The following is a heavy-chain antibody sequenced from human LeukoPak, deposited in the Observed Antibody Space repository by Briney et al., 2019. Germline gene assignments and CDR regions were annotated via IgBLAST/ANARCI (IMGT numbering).Heavy chain of an antibody. CDR2: ISSSSSYI. D-gene: IGHD3-22*01. CDR1: GFTFSSYS. CDR3: AREMRGRYYDSSGYPDDAFNI. V-gene: IGHV3-21*01. Sequence: PGGSLRLSCAASGFTFSSYSMNWVRQAPGKGLERVSSISSSSSYIYYADSVKGRFTISRDNATNSLYMQMNSLRAEDTAVYYCAREMRGRYYDSSGYPDDAFNIWGQGTMVTVSS. J-gene: IGHJ3*02.